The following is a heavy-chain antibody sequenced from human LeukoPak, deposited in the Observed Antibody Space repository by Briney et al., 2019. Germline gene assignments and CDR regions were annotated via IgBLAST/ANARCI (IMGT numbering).Heavy chain of an antibody. CDR3: ARGGPLLWPYGMDV. CDR2: IYSGGST. J-gene: IGHJ6*02. D-gene: IGHD3-10*01. Sequence: GGSLRLSCAASGFTVSSNYMSWVRQAPGKGLEWVSVIYSGGSTYYADSVKGRFTISRHNSKNTLYLQMNSLRAEDTAVYYCARGGPLLWPYGMDVWGQGTTVTVSS. V-gene: IGHV3-53*04. CDR1: GFTVSSNY.